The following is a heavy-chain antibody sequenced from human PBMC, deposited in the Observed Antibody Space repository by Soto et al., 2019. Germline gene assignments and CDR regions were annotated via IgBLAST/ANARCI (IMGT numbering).Heavy chain of an antibody. J-gene: IGHJ2*01. CDR1: GFTFSSYG. CDR3: ARSQAVVVKKPYWYFDL. Sequence: QVQLVESGGGVVQPGRSLRLSCAASGFTFSSYGMHWVRQAPGKGLEWVAVIWYDGSNKYYADSVKGRFTISRDNSKNTLYLQLNSLRAEDTAVYYCARSQAVVVKKPYWYFDLWGRGTLVTVSS. D-gene: IGHD3-22*01. V-gene: IGHV3-33*01. CDR2: IWYDGSNK.